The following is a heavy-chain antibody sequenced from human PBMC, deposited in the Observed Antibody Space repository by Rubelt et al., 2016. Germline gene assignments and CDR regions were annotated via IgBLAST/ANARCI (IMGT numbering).Heavy chain of an antibody. CDR1: GGSFSDYY. Sequence: QLQLQESGPGLVKPSETLSLTCAVYGGSFSDYYWSWIRQPPGKGLEWIGGISPSGSTDYNPSLKSRITISVDTSKNQFSLKMSSVTAADTAGYYCASRTYSSSPFDPWGQGTLVTVSS. J-gene: IGHJ5*02. CDR2: ISPSGST. CDR3: ASRTYSSSPFDP. D-gene: IGHD6-13*01. V-gene: IGHV4-34*10.